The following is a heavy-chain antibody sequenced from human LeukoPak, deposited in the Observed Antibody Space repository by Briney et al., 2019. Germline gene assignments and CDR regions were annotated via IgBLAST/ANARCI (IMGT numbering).Heavy chain of an antibody. CDR3: ARGHAASSAHSTGMDV. CDR1: GGSFSGYY. D-gene: IGHD2/OR15-2a*01. CDR2: INHSGST. Sequence: SETLSLTCAVYGGSFSGYYWSWIRQPPGKGLEWIGEINHSGSTNYNPSLKSRVTISVDTSKNQFSLKLSSVTAADTAVYYCARGHAASSAHSTGMDVWGQGTTVTVSS. V-gene: IGHV4-34*01. J-gene: IGHJ6*02.